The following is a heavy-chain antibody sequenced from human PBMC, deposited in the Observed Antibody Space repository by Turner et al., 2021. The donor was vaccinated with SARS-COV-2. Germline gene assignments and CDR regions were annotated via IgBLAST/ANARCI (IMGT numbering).Heavy chain of an antibody. CDR1: GFTFSSYA. CDR3: ALYDGFGVDINYYYYYGMDV. D-gene: IGHD3-10*01. J-gene: IGHJ6*02. Sequence: EVQLLESGGGLVQPGGSLRLSCAASGFTFSSYALSWVRQAPGKGLEWVSTISGSGGTTYYADSVKGRFTISRDNSKNTLYLQMNSLRAEDTAVYYCALYDGFGVDINYYYYYGMDVWGQGTTVTVSS. V-gene: IGHV3-23*01. CDR2: ISGSGGTT.